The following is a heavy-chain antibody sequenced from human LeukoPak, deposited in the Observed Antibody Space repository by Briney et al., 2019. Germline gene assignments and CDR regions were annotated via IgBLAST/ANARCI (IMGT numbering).Heavy chain of an antibody. J-gene: IGHJ4*02. CDR3: ARSPASRRRRFDY. V-gene: IGHV4-39*01. Sequence: SETLSLTCTVSGGSISSNTFSWGWIRQPPGKGLEWIGTIYYGGSTYYNRSLKRRVSMSVDTSKYQFSLNLNSVTAADAAVYYCARSPASRRRRFDYWGQGTLVTVSS. CDR1: GGSISSNTFS. CDR2: IYYGGST.